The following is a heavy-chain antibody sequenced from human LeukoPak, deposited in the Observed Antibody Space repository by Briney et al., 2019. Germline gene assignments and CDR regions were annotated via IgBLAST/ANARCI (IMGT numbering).Heavy chain of an antibody. D-gene: IGHD3-9*01. V-gene: IGHV3-23*01. CDR3: VLWGDYDVLTGYYVPDY. CDR1: GFTFSNYA. Sequence: GASLRLSCAASGFTFSNYAMSWVRQAPGQGLEWVSAITSSGAVTYYADSVKGRFTISRENSENTLYLQLNSLRAEDTAVEYCVLWGDYDVLTGYYVPDYWGQGSLVTVS. J-gene: IGHJ4*02. CDR2: ITSSGAVT.